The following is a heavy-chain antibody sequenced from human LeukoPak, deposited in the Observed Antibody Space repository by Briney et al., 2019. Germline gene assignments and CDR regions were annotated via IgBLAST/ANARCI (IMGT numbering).Heavy chain of an antibody. D-gene: IGHD6-19*01. CDR2: TNHSGST. Sequence: SETLSLTCAVYGGSFSGYYWSWIRQPPGKGLEWIGETNHSGSTNYNPSLKSRVTISVDTSKNQFSLKLSSVTAADTAVYYCARGRRSGWSGWYYGMDVWGQGTTVTVSS. J-gene: IGHJ6*02. CDR3: ARGRRSGWSGWYYGMDV. CDR1: GGSFSGYY. V-gene: IGHV4-34*01.